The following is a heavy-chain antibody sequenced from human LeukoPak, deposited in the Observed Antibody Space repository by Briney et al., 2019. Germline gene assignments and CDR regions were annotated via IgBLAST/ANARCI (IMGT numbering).Heavy chain of an antibody. J-gene: IGHJ4*02. CDR3: ARGWFGKISYYFDY. D-gene: IGHD3-10*01. CDR2: INTNTGNP. CDR1: GYTFTSYA. Sequence: ASVKVSCKASGYTFTSYAMNWVRQAPGQGLEWMGWINTNTGNPTHAQGFTGRFVFSLDTSVTTAYLQISSLKTEDTAVYYCARGWFGKISYYFDYWGQGTLVTVSS. V-gene: IGHV7-4-1*02.